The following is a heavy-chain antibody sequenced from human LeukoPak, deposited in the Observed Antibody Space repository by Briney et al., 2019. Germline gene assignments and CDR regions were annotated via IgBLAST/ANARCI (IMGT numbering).Heavy chain of an antibody. D-gene: IGHD1-1*01. CDR1: GFTFSDYS. CDR2: ISSSTSSI. J-gene: IGHJ4*02. V-gene: IGHV3-21*01. CDR3: ARGGSGNWNAPFDY. Sequence: PGGSLRLSCAASGFTFSDYSMNWVRQAPGKGLEWVSSISSSTSSIYYADSVKGRFTISRDNAKNSLYLQMNSLRTEDTAVYYCARGGSGNWNAPFDYWGQGTLVTVSS.